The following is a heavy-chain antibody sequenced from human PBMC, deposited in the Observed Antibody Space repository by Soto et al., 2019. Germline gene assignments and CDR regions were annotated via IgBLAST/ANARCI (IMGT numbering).Heavy chain of an antibody. V-gene: IGHV1-69*13. J-gene: IGHJ5*02. CDR1: GGTFSSYA. CDR3: ARRVVAATRWFDP. Sequence: ASVKVSCKASGGTFSSYAISWVRQAPGQGLEWMGGIIPIFGTANYAQKFQGRVTITADESTSTAYMELSSLRSEDTAVYYCARRVVAATRWFDPWGQGTLVTVSS. D-gene: IGHD2-15*01. CDR2: IIPIFGTA.